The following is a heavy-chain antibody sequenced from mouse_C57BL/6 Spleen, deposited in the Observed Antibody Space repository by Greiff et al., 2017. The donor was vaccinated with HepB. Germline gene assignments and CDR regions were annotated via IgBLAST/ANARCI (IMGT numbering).Heavy chain of an antibody. Sequence: EVQGVESGGGLVQPGGSLSLSCAASGFTFTDYYMSWVRQPPGKALEWLGFIRNKANGYTTEYSASVKGRFTISRDNSQSILYLQMNALRAEDSATYFCARYYYGSSYGFAYWGQGTLVTVSA. D-gene: IGHD1-1*01. CDR2: IRNKANGYTT. J-gene: IGHJ3*01. CDR3: ARYYYGSSYGFAY. V-gene: IGHV7-3*01. CDR1: GFTFTDYY.